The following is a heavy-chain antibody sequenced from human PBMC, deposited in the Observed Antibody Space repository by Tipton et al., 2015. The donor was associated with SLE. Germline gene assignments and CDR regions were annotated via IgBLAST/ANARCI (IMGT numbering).Heavy chain of an antibody. CDR1: GFTFSSHG. Sequence: SLRLSCAASGFTFSSHGMHWVRQAPGKGLEWVSGNSGSGGSAYYADSVKGRFTISRDNSKNTLYLQMDSLRAEDTAVYYCANRGRYGGYEYYFDYWGQGTLVTVSS. V-gene: IGHV3-23*01. J-gene: IGHJ4*02. CDR2: NSGSGGSA. D-gene: IGHD5-12*01. CDR3: ANRGRYGGYEYYFDY.